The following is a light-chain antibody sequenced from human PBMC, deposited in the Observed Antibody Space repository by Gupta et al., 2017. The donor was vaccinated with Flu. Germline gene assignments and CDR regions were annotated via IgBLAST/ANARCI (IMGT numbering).Light chain of an antibody. J-gene: IGLJ2*01. V-gene: IGLV1-47*01. CDR1: SSNIGSNY. Sequence: QSVLTHPPSASGTPGQRVPTSCSGSSSNIGSNYVYWYQQLPGTAPKLLIYRNNQRPSGVPDRFSGSKSGTSASLAISGLRSEDEADYYCAAWDDSLSVVVFGGGTKLTVL. CDR3: AAWDDSLSVVV. CDR2: RNN.